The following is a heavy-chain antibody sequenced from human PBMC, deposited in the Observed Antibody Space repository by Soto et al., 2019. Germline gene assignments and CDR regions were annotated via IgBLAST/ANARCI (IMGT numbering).Heavy chain of an antibody. D-gene: IGHD3-16*01. Sequence: QVQLVESGGGVVQPGTSLRLSCVGSGFTFRSYVIHWVRQAPGKGLEWVALTSYDGSNKYYDDSVKGRFTISTDNSRNTVDLKMDNLRVEYTASYYCARWGTSGGLDVWGQGTLVSVSS. CDR3: ARWGTSGGLDV. CDR1: GFTFRSYV. J-gene: IGHJ4*02. CDR2: TSYDGSNK. V-gene: IGHV3-30*19.